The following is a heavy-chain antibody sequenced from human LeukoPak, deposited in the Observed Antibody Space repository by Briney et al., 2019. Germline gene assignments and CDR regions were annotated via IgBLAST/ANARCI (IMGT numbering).Heavy chain of an antibody. J-gene: IGHJ4*01. CDR3: ASTAAGTSRFDD. Sequence: ASVKVSGKASGYTFTGYYMHWVRQAPGQGLEWMGITNPSSGSTSYAQKFQGRVTITRDTSTRTVYMELSSLRSENTAVYYGASTAAGTSRFDDWGQGTLVTV. CDR1: GYTFTGYY. V-gene: IGHV1-46*01. D-gene: IGHD6-13*01. CDR2: TNPSSGST.